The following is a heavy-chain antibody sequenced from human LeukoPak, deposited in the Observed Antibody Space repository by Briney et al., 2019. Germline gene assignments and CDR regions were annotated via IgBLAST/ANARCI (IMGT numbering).Heavy chain of an antibody. CDR1: GFTFSSYS. CDR3: AKTTYYDSSGWDY. Sequence: RGSLRLSCAASGFTFSSYSMNWIRQAPGKGLEWVSAISGSGGSTYYADSVKGRFTISRDNSKNTLYLQMNSLRAEDTAVYYCAKTTYYDSSGWDYWGQGTLVTVSS. J-gene: IGHJ4*02. V-gene: IGHV3-23*01. CDR2: ISGSGGST. D-gene: IGHD3-22*01.